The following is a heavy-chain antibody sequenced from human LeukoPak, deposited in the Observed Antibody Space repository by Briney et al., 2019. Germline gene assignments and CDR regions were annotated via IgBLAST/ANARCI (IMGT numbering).Heavy chain of an antibody. D-gene: IGHD5-12*01. CDR1: GFTFSNYA. CDR2: ISGGGST. Sequence: PGGSLRLSCAASGFTFSNYAMSWVRQAPGKGLEWVSAISGGGSTYYTDSVKGRFTISRDNSKNTLYLQMNSLRAEDTAVYYCANRNSGYESPGYWGQGTLVIVSS. J-gene: IGHJ4*02. V-gene: IGHV3-23*01. CDR3: ANRNSGYESPGY.